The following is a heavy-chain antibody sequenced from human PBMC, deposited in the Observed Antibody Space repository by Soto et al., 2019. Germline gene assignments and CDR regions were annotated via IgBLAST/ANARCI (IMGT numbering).Heavy chain of an antibody. CDR3: ASVPGSPGYHGLDV. J-gene: IGHJ6*02. V-gene: IGHV3-7*03. CDR2: IKHDRSEK. Sequence: PGGSLRLSCAASGLTFNKYWMTWVRQAPGKGLEWVATIKHDRSEKSNLDSVEGRFTISRDNARNSLSLQMNSLRVEDTAVYFCASVPGSPGYHGLDVWGQGTTVTVSS. D-gene: IGHD6-19*01. CDR1: GLTFNKYW.